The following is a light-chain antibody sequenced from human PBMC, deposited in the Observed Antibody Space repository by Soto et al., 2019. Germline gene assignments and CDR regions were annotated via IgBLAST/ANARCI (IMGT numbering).Light chain of an antibody. CDR2: GNS. J-gene: IGLJ3*02. CDR1: SSNIGAGYD. CDR3: QSYERSLSGWV. Sequence: QSVLTQPPSVSGAPGQRVTISCTGSSSNIGAGYDVHWYQQLPGTAPKLLIYGNSNRPSGVPDRFSGSKSGTSASLAITGLQAGDEADYYCQSYERSLSGWVFGGGTQLTVL. V-gene: IGLV1-40*01.